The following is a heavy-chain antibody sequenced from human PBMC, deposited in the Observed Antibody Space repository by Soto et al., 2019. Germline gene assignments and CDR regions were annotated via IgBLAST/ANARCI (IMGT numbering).Heavy chain of an antibody. CDR1: GASIRSYY. CDR3: ARTDYDFWSGHAQIDP. J-gene: IGHJ5*02. D-gene: IGHD3-3*01. CDR2: VYTSDYT. V-gene: IGHV4-4*08. Sequence: SETLSLTCSVSGASIRSYYWHWIRQPPGKGLEWIGYVYTSDYTRYSSSLKSRVTISVDTSKNQFSLKLGSVTAADTAVYYCARTDYDFWSGHAQIDPWGQGTLVTVSS.